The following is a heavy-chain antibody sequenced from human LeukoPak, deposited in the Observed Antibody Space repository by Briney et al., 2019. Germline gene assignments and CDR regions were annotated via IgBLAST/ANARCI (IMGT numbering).Heavy chain of an antibody. D-gene: IGHD4-17*01. CDR1: GFTFSSYW. CDR3: ARDVRRFDY. V-gene: IGHV3-7*01. CDR2: IKQDGSEK. Sequence: PGGSLRLSCAASGFTFSSYWISWVRQAPGKGLEWVANIKQDGSEKYYVDSVKGRFTISRDNAKNSLYLQMNSLRAEDTAVYYCARDVRRFDYWGQGTLVTVSS. J-gene: IGHJ4*02.